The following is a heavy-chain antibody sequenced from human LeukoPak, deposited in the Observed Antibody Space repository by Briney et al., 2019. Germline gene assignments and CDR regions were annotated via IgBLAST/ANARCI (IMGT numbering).Heavy chain of an antibody. Sequence: PGGSLRLSCAASGFTFSSYSMNWVRQAPGKGLEWVSAISGSGGSTYYADSVKGRFTISRDNSKNTLYLQMNSLRAEDTAVYYCAKTRGGWSPYLFDYWGQGTLVTVSS. J-gene: IGHJ4*02. CDR2: ISGSGGST. CDR3: AKTRGGWSPYLFDY. D-gene: IGHD6-19*01. CDR1: GFTFSSYS. V-gene: IGHV3-23*01.